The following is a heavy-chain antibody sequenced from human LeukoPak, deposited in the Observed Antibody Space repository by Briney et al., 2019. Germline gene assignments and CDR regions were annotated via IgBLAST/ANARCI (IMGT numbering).Heavy chain of an antibody. CDR3: AREGPDAFDI. CDR2: IKQDGSEK. Sequence: GGSLRLSCAASGFTFGTYWMSWVRQAPGKGLEWVANIKQDGSEKYYVDSVKGRFTISRDNAKNSLYLQMNSLRAEDTAVYYCAREGPDAFDIWGQGTMVTVSS. V-gene: IGHV3-7*01. J-gene: IGHJ3*02. CDR1: GFTFGTYW.